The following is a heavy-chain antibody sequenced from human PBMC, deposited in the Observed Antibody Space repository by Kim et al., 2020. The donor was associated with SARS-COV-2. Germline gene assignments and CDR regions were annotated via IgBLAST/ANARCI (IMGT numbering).Heavy chain of an antibody. CDR3: ARRGIAAAGGGYFDY. V-gene: IGHV1-69*01. Sequence: QKFQGRVTVTADASTSTAYMELSSRRSEDTAVYYCARRGIAAAGGGYFDYWGQGTLVTVSS. J-gene: IGHJ4*02. D-gene: IGHD6-13*01.